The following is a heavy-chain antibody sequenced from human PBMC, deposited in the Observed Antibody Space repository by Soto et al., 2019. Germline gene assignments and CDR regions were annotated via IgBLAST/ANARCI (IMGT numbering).Heavy chain of an antibody. Sequence: EVQLLESGGGLVQPGGSLRLSCAAAGFTFSNYALTWVRQSPGKGLEWVSTFSGSGGSTYYADSVRGRFTISRDNSKNTLLLQMSSLRVEDKAIYYCTRKWTGSTRPCLDVWGQGTTVSASS. CDR2: FSGSGGST. D-gene: IGHD1-26*01. CDR1: GFTFSNYA. CDR3: TRKWTGSTRPCLDV. J-gene: IGHJ6*02. V-gene: IGHV3-23*01.